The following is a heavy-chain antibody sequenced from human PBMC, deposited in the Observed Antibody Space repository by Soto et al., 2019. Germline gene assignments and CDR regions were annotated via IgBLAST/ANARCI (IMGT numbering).Heavy chain of an antibody. V-gene: IGHV5-51*01. D-gene: IGHD3-10*01. CDR2: IYPGDSDT. CDR3: ARRRINYGSGMRWGNWFDP. J-gene: IGHJ5*02. Sequence: GESLKISCKGSGYSFTSYWIGWVRQMPGKGLEWMGIIYPGDSDTRYSPSFQGQVTISADKSISTAYLQWSSLKASDTAMYYCARRRINYGSGMRWGNWFDPWGQGTLVTVSS. CDR1: GYSFTSYW.